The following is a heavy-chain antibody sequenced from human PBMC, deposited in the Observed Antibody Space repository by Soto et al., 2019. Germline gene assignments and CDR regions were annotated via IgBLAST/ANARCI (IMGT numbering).Heavy chain of an antibody. CDR2: IYYSGST. J-gene: IGHJ4*02. D-gene: IGHD4-17*01. V-gene: IGHV4-59*01. CDR3: ARASSDGYGDYFDY. CDR1: GGSISSYY. Sequence: PSETLSLTCTVSGGSISSYYWSWIRQPPGKGLEWIGYIYYSGSTNYNPSLKSRVTISVDTSKNQFSLRLSSVTAADTAVYYCARASSDGYGDYFDYWGQGTLVTVSS.